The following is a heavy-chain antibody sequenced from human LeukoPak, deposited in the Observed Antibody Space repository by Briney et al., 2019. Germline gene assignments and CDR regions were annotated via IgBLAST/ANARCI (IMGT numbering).Heavy chain of an antibody. D-gene: IGHD3-22*01. V-gene: IGHV4-39*01. CDR3: ARHPYYNDWGAFDI. Sequence: SETLSLTCAVSGGSISSGYYWGWIRQPPGKGLEGIASIYNNGNTNYNPSLKRRVSISIDTSKNQFSLQLNSVTAADTAVYYCARHPYYNDWGAFDIWGPGTMVTVSS. CDR2: IYNNGNT. J-gene: IGHJ3*02. CDR1: GGSISSGYY.